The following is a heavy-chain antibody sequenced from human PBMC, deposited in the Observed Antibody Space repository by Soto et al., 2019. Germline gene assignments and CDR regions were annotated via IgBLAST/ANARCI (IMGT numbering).Heavy chain of an antibody. V-gene: IGHV4-34*01. CDR1: GGSFSGYY. Sequence: SETLSLTCAVSGGSFSGYYWSWIRQPPGKGLQWIGEISHTGSTNYSPSLKSRVTISIDTSKNPFSLKLSSVTAADTAVYYCARRSGSYFGYFQHWGQGTLVTVSS. J-gene: IGHJ1*01. D-gene: IGHD1-26*01. CDR2: ISHTGST. CDR3: ARRSGSYFGYFQH.